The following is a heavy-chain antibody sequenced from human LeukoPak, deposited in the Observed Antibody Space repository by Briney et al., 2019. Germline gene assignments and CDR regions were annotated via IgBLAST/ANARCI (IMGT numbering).Heavy chain of an antibody. V-gene: IGHV3-30*02. Sequence: GGSLRLFCAASGFTFSSYGMHWVRQAPGKGLEWVAFIRYDGSNKYYADSVKGRLTISRDNSKNPLYLQMKSLRVEDTAIYYCTKAPRISCTGAFCYPFDHWGQGTLVTVSS. J-gene: IGHJ4*02. CDR3: TKAPRISCTGAFCYPFDH. D-gene: IGHD2-8*02. CDR1: GFTFSSYG. CDR2: IRYDGSNK.